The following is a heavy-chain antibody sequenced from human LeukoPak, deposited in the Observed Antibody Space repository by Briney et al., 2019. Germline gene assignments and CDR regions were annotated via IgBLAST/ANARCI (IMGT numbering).Heavy chain of an antibody. CDR2: IYYSGST. Sequence: SETLSLTCTVSGGSISSYYWSWIRQPPGKGLEWIGYIYYSGSTNYNPSLKSRVTISVDTSKNQFSLKLTSVTAADTAVYYCARVLAYWYFDLWGRGTLVTVSS. CDR3: ARVLAYWYFDL. V-gene: IGHV4-59*12. CDR1: GGSISSYY. J-gene: IGHJ2*01.